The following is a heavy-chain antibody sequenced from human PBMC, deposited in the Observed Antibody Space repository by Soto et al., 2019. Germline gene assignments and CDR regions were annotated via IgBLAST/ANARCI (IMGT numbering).Heavy chain of an antibody. J-gene: IGHJ3*02. D-gene: IGHD3-22*01. CDR2: INPNSGGT. CDR1: GYTFTGYY. V-gene: IGHV1-2*02. Sequence: GASVKVSCKASGYTFTGYYMHWVRQAPGQGLEWMGWINPNSGGTNYAQKFQGRVTMTRDTSISTAYMELSRLRSDDTAVYYCAFSYYYDSRAYAFDIWGQGTMVTVSS. CDR3: AFSYYYDSRAYAFDI.